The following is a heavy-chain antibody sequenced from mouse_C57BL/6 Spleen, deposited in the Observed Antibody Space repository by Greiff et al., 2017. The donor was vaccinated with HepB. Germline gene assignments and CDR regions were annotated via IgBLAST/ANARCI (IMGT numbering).Heavy chain of an antibody. CDR3: ARSGTYDYDFDY. D-gene: IGHD2-4*01. Sequence: EVQLQQSGPELVKPGDSVKISCKASGYSFTGYFMNWVMQSHGKSLEWIGRINPYNGDTFYNQKFKGKATLTVDKSSSTAHMELRSLTSEDSAVYYCARSGTYDYDFDYWGQGTTLTVSS. V-gene: IGHV1-20*01. CDR1: GYSFTGYF. J-gene: IGHJ2*01. CDR2: INPYNGDT.